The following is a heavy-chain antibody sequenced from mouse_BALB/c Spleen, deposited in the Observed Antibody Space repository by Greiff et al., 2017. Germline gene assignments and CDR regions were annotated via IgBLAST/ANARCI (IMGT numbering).Heavy chain of an antibody. CDR1: GFNIKDTY. CDR2: IDPANGNT. J-gene: IGHJ3*01. Sequence: VQLKQSGAELVKPGASVKLSCTASGFNIKDTYMHWVKQRPEQGLEWIGRIDPANGNTKYDPKFQGKATITADTSSNTAYLQLSSLTSEDTAVYYCAKAGGSSTWFAYWGQGTLVTVSA. CDR3: AKAGGSSTWFAY. D-gene: IGHD1-1*01. V-gene: IGHV14-3*02.